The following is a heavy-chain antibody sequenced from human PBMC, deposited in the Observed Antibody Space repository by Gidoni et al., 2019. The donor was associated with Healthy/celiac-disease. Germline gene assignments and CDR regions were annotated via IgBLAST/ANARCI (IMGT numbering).Heavy chain of an antibody. D-gene: IGHD4-17*01. CDR3: ASQTTVTTSFDY. V-gene: IGHV4-61*02. Sequence: QVQLQESGPGLVKPSQTLSLTCTVSGGSISSGSYYWSWIRQPAGKGLEWIGRIYTSGSTNYNPSLKSRVTISVDTSKNQFSLKLSSVTAADTAVYYCASQTTVTTSFDYWGQGTLVTVSS. CDR1: GGSISSGSYY. CDR2: IYTSGST. J-gene: IGHJ4*02.